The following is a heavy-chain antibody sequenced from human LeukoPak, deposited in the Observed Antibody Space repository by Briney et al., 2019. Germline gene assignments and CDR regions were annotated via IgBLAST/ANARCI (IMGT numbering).Heavy chain of an antibody. V-gene: IGHV4-39*01. CDR2: IYYSGST. Sequence: SETLSLTCTVSGGSISSSSYYWGWIRQPPGKGLEWIGSIYYSGSTYYNPSLKSRVTISVDTSKNQFSLKLGSVTAADTAVCYCARHYYDSSGYNIYFQHWGQGTLVTVSS. CDR3: ARHYYDSSGYNIYFQH. CDR1: GGSISSSSYY. J-gene: IGHJ1*01. D-gene: IGHD3-22*01.